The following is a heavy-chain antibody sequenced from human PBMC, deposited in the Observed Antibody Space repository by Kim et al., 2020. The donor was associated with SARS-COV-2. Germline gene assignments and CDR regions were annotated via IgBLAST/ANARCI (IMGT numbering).Heavy chain of an antibody. CDR1: GFTFSSYA. V-gene: IGHV3-23*01. D-gene: IGHD3-16*02. Sequence: GGSLRLSCAASGFTFSSYAMSWVRQAPGKGLEWVSAISGSGGSTYYADSVKGRFTISRDNSKNTLYLQMNSLRAEDTAVYYCAKGAPYYDYVWGSYHVDYWGQGTLVTVSS. J-gene: IGHJ4*02. CDR2: ISGSGGST. CDR3: AKGAPYYDYVWGSYHVDY.